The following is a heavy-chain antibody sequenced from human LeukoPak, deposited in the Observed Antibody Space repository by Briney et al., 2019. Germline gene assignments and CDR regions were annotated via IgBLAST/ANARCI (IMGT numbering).Heavy chain of an antibody. J-gene: IGHJ4*02. CDR1: GGSISSNNYY. Sequence: SETLSLTCTVSGGSISSNNYYWGWIRQPPGKGLEWIGSINYSGTTFYYPSLKSRLTISVDTSKNQFSLKVTSVTAADMAVYYCARATMTTVTHFDYWGQGTLVTVSS. CDR2: INYSGTT. V-gene: IGHV4-39*07. CDR3: ARATMTTVTHFDY. D-gene: IGHD4-17*01.